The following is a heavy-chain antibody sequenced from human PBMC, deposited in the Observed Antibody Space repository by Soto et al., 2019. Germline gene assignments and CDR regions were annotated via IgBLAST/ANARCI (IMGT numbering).Heavy chain of an antibody. V-gene: IGHV2-5*02. Sequence: QITLKESGPTLVKPTQTLTLTCTFSGFSLSTSGVGVGWIRQPPGKALEWLTFIYWDDDKRNSPFLKSRLTXXXXXXXXXXXXXXXXXXXXXXXXXXXXXXXXXXXTYYFDSWGQGTLVTVSS. J-gene: IGHJ4*02. CDR2: IYWDDDK. CDR3: XXXXXXXXTYYFDS. CDR1: GFSLSTSGVG. D-gene: IGHD2-21*01.